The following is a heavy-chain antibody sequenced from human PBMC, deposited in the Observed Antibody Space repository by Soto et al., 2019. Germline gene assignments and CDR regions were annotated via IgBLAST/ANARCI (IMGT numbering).Heavy chain of an antibody. CDR3: VSDPNWEWGY. CDR2: INYSGVST. Sequence: PAGSLRLSCAASGFVFARNDMNWVRQRPGKGLEWVSNINYSGVSTYYSDAVKGRFTISRDNSRNILHLEMNSLTVDDTAVYYCVSDPNWEWGYWGQGTPVTSPQ. V-gene: IGHV3-23*01. CDR1: GFVFARND. D-gene: IGHD1-26*01. J-gene: IGHJ4*02.